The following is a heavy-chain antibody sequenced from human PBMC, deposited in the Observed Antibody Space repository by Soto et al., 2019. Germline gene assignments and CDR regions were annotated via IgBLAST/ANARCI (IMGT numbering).Heavy chain of an antibody. CDR3: VRYCSTTKCPFDY. V-gene: IGHV4-30-4*01. Sequence: SETLSLTCTVSGGSISSGGSYWGWTRQPPGKGLEWIGYIYYSGNTYFNPSLKSRVTLSVDTSKNQFSLNLSSVTAADTAVYYCVRYCSTTKCPFDYWGQGTLVTVS. CDR1: GGSISSGGSY. J-gene: IGHJ4*02. CDR2: IYYSGNT. D-gene: IGHD2-2*01.